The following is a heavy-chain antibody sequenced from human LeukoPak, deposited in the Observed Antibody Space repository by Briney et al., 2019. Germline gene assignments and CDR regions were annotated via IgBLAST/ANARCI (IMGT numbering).Heavy chain of an antibody. CDR1: SGSINSTSYY. J-gene: IGHJ1*01. CDR2: IYYTGST. D-gene: IGHD6-13*01. V-gene: IGHV4-39*01. Sequence: PSETLSLTCTVSSGSINSTSYYWGWIRQPPGKGLEWIGSIYYTGSTYYNPSLKSRVTISVDTSKNQFSLKLSSVTAADTAVYYCARHGLYSSSWFLPYFQHWGQGTLVTVSS. CDR3: ARHGLYSSSWFLPYFQH.